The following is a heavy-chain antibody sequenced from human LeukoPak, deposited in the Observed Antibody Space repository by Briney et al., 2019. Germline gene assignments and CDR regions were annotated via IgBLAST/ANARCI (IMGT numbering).Heavy chain of an antibody. CDR3: AKDRLRATLTSFDY. D-gene: IGHD4-17*01. Sequence: GGSLRLSCAASGFTFSDYAMSWVRQAPGKGLEWLSVISGGSSGSTYYADSVTGRFTVSRDNSKNTLYLQMNSLRAEDTAVYYCAKDRLRATLTSFDYWGQGTLVTVSS. J-gene: IGHJ4*02. CDR2: ISGGSSGST. CDR1: GFTFSDYA. V-gene: IGHV3-23*01.